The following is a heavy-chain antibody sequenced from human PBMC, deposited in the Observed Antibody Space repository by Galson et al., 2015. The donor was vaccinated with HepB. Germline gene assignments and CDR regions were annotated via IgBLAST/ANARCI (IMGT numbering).Heavy chain of an antibody. CDR1: GYTFTYRF. D-gene: IGHD4/OR15-4a*01. CDR2: ITPFNGDT. V-gene: IGHV1-45*02. CDR3: ARSSMGGASRDAFDI. J-gene: IGHJ3*02. Sequence: SVKVSCKASGYTFTYRFLHWVRQAPGQGLEWMGLITPFNGDTTYARSFQDRVTFTRDRSMTTLYMELSSLRSDDTAMYFCARSSMGGASRDAFDIWGQGTMVTVSS.